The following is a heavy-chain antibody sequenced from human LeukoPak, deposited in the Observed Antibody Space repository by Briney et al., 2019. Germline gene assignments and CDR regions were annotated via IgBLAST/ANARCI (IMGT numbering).Heavy chain of an antibody. Sequence: SETLSLTCTVSGGSISSGDYYWSWIRQPPGKGLGWIGYIYYSGGTYYNPSLKSRVTISVDTSKNQFSLKLSSVTAADTAVYYCARVPDYYDSSGYIDYWGQGTLVTVSS. CDR1: GGSISSGDYY. D-gene: IGHD3-22*01. V-gene: IGHV4-30-4*08. J-gene: IGHJ4*02. CDR3: ARVPDYYDSSGYIDY. CDR2: IYYSGGT.